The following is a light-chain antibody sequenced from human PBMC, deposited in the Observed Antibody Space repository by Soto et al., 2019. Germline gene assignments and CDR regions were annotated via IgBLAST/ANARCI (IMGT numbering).Light chain of an antibody. CDR1: QSVSSTY. J-gene: IGKJ1*01. V-gene: IGKV3-20*01. Sequence: EIVFTQSPRTLSLSPGERATLSCRASQSVSSTYLGWYQQKPGQAPRLLISGASSRATGIPDRFSGSGSGTDFTLTISRLAPEDFAVYYCQQYGSSRWTFGQGTKVDI. CDR2: GAS. CDR3: QQYGSSRWT.